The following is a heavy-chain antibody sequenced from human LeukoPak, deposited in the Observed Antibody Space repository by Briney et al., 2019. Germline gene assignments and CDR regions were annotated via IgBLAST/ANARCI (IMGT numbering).Heavy chain of an antibody. Sequence: GGSLRLSCSASGFTFSSYAMHSVRQAPGKGLEYVSAISSNGGSTYYANSVKGRFTISRDNSKNTLYLQMGSLRAEDMAVYYCARWGQLAFDYWGQGTLVTVSS. CDR1: GFTFSSYA. CDR2: ISSNGGST. D-gene: IGHD6-6*01. V-gene: IGHV3-64*01. J-gene: IGHJ4*02. CDR3: ARWGQLAFDY.